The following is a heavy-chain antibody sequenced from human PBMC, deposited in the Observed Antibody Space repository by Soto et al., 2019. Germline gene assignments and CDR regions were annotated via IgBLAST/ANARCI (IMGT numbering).Heavy chain of an antibody. CDR3: AGIYSGRPGVTLRY. CDR1: GGSISSGGYY. V-gene: IGHV4-31*03. Sequence: QVQLQESGPGLVKPSQTLSLTCTVSGGSISSGGYYWSWIRQHPGKGLEWIGYIYYSGSTYYNPSLQSRVTMFVDTSKNPFSLRLSSGTAADTAVYYCAGIYSGRPGVTLRYWGQGTLVTVSS. CDR2: IYYSGST. D-gene: IGHD1-26*01. J-gene: IGHJ4*02.